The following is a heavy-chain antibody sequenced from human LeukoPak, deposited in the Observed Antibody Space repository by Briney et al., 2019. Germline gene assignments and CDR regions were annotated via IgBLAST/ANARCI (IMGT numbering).Heavy chain of an antibody. V-gene: IGHV4-38-2*02. Sequence: SETLSLTCTVSGYSISSGYYWGWIRQPPGKGLEWIGNIYPTGSTNYNPSLKSRVTISLDTSRNQFSLKLNSVTAADTAVYYCAKSNGYGLIDIWGQGTMVTVSS. CDR1: GYSISSGYY. CDR3: AKSNGYGLIDI. J-gene: IGHJ3*02. D-gene: IGHD3-22*01. CDR2: IYPTGST.